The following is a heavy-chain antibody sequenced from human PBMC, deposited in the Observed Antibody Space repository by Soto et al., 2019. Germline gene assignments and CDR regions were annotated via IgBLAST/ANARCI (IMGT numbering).Heavy chain of an antibody. V-gene: IGHV5-51*01. D-gene: IGHD3-9*01. J-gene: IGHJ6*02. CDR2: IYPGDSDT. Sequence: GESLKISCKGSGYSFTSYWIGWVRQMPGKGLEWMGIIYPGDSDTRYSPSFQGQVTISADKSISTAYLQWSSLKASDTAMYYCAIEGYYDILTCYPLDIWGQGTTVTVSS. CDR1: GYSFTSYW. CDR3: AIEGYYDILTCYPLDI.